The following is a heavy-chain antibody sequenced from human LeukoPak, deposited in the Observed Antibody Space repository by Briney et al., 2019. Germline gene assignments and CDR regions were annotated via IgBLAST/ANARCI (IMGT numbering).Heavy chain of an antibody. CDR1: GYTFTSYD. V-gene: IGHV1-8*01. Sequence: ASVKVSCKASGYTFTSYDINWVRQATGQGLEWMGWMNPNSGNTGYAQKFQGRVTMNRNTSISTAYMELSSLRSEDTAVYYCARALDYGDYVYYYYGMDVWGQGTTVTVSS. J-gene: IGHJ6*02. CDR2: MNPNSGNT. CDR3: ARALDYGDYVYYYYGMDV. D-gene: IGHD4-17*01.